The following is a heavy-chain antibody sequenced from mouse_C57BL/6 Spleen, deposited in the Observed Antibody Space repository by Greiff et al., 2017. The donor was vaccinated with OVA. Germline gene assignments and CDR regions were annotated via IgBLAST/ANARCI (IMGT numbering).Heavy chain of an antibody. J-gene: IGHJ1*03. V-gene: IGHV1-82*01. Sequence: VQLQQSGPELVKPGASVKISCKASGYAFSSSWMNWVKQRPGKGLEWIGRIYPGDGDTNYNGKFKGKATLTADKSSSTAYMLLSSLASEDSAVYFCARSGTNFDVWGTGTTVTVSS. CDR1: GYAFSSSW. D-gene: IGHD4-1*01. CDR3: ARSGTNFDV. CDR2: IYPGDGDT.